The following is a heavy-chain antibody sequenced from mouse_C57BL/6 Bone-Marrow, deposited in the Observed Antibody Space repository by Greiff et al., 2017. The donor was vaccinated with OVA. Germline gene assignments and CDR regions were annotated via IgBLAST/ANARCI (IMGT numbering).Heavy chain of an antibody. D-gene: IGHD2-4*01. V-gene: IGHV6-3*01. J-gene: IGHJ3*01. CDR1: GFTFSNYW. Sequence: EVQVVESGGGLVQPGGSMKLSCVASGFTFSNYWMNWVRQSPEKGLEWVAQIRLKSDNYATHYAESVKGRFTISRDDSKSSVYLQMNNLRAEDTGIYYCTIYYDYGEGFAYWGQGTLVTVSA. CDR2: IRLKSDNYAT. CDR3: TIYYDYGEGFAY.